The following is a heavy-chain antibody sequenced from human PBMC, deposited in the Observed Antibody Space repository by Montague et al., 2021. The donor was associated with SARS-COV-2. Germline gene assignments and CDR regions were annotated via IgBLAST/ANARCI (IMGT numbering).Heavy chain of an antibody. V-gene: IGHV2-26*01. D-gene: IGHD3-10*01. CDR3: ARTAGTDYTGYYYYAMDV. Sequence: PALVKPTQTLTLTCTVSGFSLNTRLGVTWVRQPPGKALEWLAHIFLNGEQSVSTSLKTRLTVSRDTSTSQVVLTMTNMDPVDTATYYCARTAGTDYTGYYYYAMDVWGQGTTVTVSS. J-gene: IGHJ6*02. CDR1: GFSLNTRLG. CDR2: IFLNGEQ.